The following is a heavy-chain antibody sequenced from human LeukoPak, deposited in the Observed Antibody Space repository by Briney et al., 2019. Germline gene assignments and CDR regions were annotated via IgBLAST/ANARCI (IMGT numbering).Heavy chain of an antibody. Sequence: GGSLRLSCAASGFTVSSNYMSWVRQAPGKGLEWVSVIYSGGSTYYADSVKGRSTISRDNSKNTLYLQMNSLRAEDTAVYYCAATTVENMDVWGKGTTVTVSS. D-gene: IGHD1-26*01. CDR1: GFTVSSNY. V-gene: IGHV3-53*01. CDR3: AATTVENMDV. CDR2: IYSGGST. J-gene: IGHJ6*03.